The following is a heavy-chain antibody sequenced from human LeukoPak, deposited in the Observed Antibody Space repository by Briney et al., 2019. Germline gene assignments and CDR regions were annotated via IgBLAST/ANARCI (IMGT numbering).Heavy chain of an antibody. V-gene: IGHV3-74*03. Sequence: SGGSLRLSCAASEFIFSNYWMHWVRHVPGKGLLWVSRIDSHENGGSGTMYADYVNRRFTLSRVNAMNTLYLHMNSLRVEDTAVFYCAREAYGSGKRYFDYWVQPTLVTVSS. CDR1: EFIFSNYW. CDR2: IDSHENGGSGT. CDR3: AREAYGSGKRYFDY. D-gene: IGHD3-10*01. J-gene: IGHJ4*02.